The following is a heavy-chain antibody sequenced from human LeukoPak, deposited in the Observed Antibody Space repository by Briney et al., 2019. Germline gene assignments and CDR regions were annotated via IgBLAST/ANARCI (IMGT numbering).Heavy chain of an antibody. CDR2: IIPNTGNP. CDR3: AREVRAFDY. Sequence: ASVKVSCKASGYSFTSYAMNWVRQAPGQGLEWMGWIIPNTGNPKYAQHFTGRVAFSLDTSVSTAYLQISSLKAEDTAVYYCAREVRAFDYGGQGTLVTLSS. J-gene: IGHJ4*02. V-gene: IGHV7-4-1*02. CDR1: GYSFTSYA.